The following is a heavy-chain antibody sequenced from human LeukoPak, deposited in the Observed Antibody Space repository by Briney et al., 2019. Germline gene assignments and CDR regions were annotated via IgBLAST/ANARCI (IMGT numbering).Heavy chain of an antibody. V-gene: IGHV1-69*01. Sequence: ASVKVSCKASGGTFSSYAISWVRQAPGQGLEWMGGIIPIFGTANYAQKFQGRVTITADESTSTAYMELSSLRSEDTAVYYCARDQRWLHLGRELDYWGQGTLVTVSS. CDR2: IIPIFGTA. CDR1: GGTFSSYA. D-gene: IGHD5-24*01. CDR3: ARDQRWLHLGRELDY. J-gene: IGHJ4*02.